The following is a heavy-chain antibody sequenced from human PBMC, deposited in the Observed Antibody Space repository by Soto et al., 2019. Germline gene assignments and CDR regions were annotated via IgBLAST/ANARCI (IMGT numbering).Heavy chain of an antibody. Sequence: SETLSLTCTVSGASFNSYYSWSWVRQPPGKGLEWIGNIFDTETSNYNPSLMSRVTISLDTAKRQFSLKLTSVTAADTAVYYCARDDRADYKGRFGHWGQLTLGTVAS. CDR3: ARDDRADYKGRFGH. CDR2: IFDTETS. D-gene: IGHD4-4*01. CDR1: GASFNSYY. J-gene: IGHJ4*02. V-gene: IGHV4-59*01.